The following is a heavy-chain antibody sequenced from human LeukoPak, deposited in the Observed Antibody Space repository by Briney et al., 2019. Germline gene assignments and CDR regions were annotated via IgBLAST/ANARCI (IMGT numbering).Heavy chain of an antibody. J-gene: IGHJ4*02. D-gene: IGHD3-22*01. CDR1: GFTFSSYG. Sequence: GGSLRLSCAASGFTFSSYGMHWVRQAPGKGLEGVAVISYDVNEKYYVDSVKGRFTISRDNSENTLYLQMNSLRAEDTAVYYCAKDGGTSGYYAGFVDYWGQGTMVTVSS. V-gene: IGHV3-30*18. CDR3: AKDGGTSGYYAGFVDY. CDR2: ISYDVNEK.